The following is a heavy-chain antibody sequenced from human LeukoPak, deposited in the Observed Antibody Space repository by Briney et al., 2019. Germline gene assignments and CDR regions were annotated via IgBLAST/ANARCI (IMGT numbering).Heavy chain of an antibody. CDR1: GFTFSNYN. D-gene: IGHD1-26*01. CDR2: ISTGSTYI. CDR3: SRDARWELHHFDY. J-gene: IGHJ4*02. Sequence: PGGSLRLSCAASGFTFSNYNMNWVRQAPGKGLEWVSSISTGSTYIYNADSVKGRFTISRDNAKNSLYLQMNTLRAEDTAVYYCSRDARWELHHFDYWGQGTLVTVSS. V-gene: IGHV3-21*01.